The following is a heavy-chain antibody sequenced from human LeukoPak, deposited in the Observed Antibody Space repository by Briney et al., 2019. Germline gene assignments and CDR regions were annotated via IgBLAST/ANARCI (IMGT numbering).Heavy chain of an antibody. CDR2: IYYSGST. CDR1: GGSISSGDYY. Sequence: TPSETLSLTCTVSGGSISSGDYYWSWIRQPPGKGLEWIGYIYYSGSTYYNPSLKSRVTISVDTSKNQFSLKLSSVTAADTAVYFCADYSGTSPHAFEIWGQGKMVTVSS. V-gene: IGHV4-30-4*08. CDR3: ADYSGTSPHAFEI. D-gene: IGHD1-26*01. J-gene: IGHJ3*02.